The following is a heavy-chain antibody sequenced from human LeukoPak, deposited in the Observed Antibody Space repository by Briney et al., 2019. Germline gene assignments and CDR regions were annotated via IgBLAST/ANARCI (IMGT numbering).Heavy chain of an antibody. Sequence: GGSLRLSCAASGFTFSSYAMSWVRQAPGKGLEWVSAISGSGGSTYYADSVKGRFTISRDNSKNTLYLQMNSLRAEDTAVYYCAKVPTYYSDSIGYPDQILWFDYWGQGTLVTVSS. CDR2: ISGSGGST. CDR1: GFTFSSYA. V-gene: IGHV3-23*01. J-gene: IGHJ4*02. CDR3: AKVPTYYSDSIGYPDQILWFDY. D-gene: IGHD3-22*01.